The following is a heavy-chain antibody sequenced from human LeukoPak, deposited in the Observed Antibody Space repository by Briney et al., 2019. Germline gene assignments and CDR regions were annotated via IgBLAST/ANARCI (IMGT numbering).Heavy chain of an antibody. J-gene: IGHJ4*02. V-gene: IGHV1-69*05. D-gene: IGHD6-19*01. CDR3: VPTAGYSSGWYNCDY. Sequence: SVKVSCKASGGTFSSYAISWVRQAPGQGLEWMGGIIPIFGTANYAQKFQGRVTITTDESTSTAYMELSSLRSEDTAVYYCVPTAGYSSGWYNCDYWGQGTLVTVSS. CDR2: IIPIFGTA. CDR1: GGTFSSYA.